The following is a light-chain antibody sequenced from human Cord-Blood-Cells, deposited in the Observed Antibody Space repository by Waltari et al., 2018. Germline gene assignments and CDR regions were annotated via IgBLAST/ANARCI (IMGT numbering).Light chain of an antibody. Sequence: SYVLTQPPSVSVAPGKTARITCGGNNIGSKSVHWYQQKPGQAPVLVIYYYSDRPSGIPGRFSGSNSGNTATLTISRVEAGDEADYYCQVWDSSSDHRVFGGGTKLTVL. CDR1: NIGSKS. J-gene: IGLJ3*02. V-gene: IGLV3-21*04. CDR2: YYS. CDR3: QVWDSSSDHRV.